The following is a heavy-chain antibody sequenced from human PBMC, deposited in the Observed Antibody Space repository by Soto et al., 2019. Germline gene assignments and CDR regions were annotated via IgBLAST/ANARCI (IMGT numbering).Heavy chain of an antibody. J-gene: IGHJ4*02. CDR3: ARAQYYYDSSGHDY. CDR2: IYYSGST. D-gene: IGHD3-22*01. V-gene: IGHV4-61*01. CDR1: GGSVSSGSYY. Sequence: SETLSLTCTVSGGSVSSGSYYWSWIRQPPGKGLEWIGYIYYSGSTNYNPSLKSRVTISVDTSKNQFSLKLSSVTAADTAVYYCARAQYYYDSSGHDYWVQGTLVTVSS.